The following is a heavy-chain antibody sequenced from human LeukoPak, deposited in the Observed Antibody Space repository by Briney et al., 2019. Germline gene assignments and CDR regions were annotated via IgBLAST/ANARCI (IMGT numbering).Heavy chain of an antibody. V-gene: IGHV1-2*02. CDR3: ARAAITYYYDSSGYLSGPYDY. CDR2: INPNSGGT. Sequence: ASVKVSCKASGYTFTGYYMHWVRQAPGQGLEWMGWINPNSGGTNYAQKFQGRVTMTRDTSISTAYMELSRLRSDDTAVYYCARAAITYYYDSSGYLSGPYDYWGQGTLVTVSS. J-gene: IGHJ4*02. D-gene: IGHD3-22*01. CDR1: GYTFTGYY.